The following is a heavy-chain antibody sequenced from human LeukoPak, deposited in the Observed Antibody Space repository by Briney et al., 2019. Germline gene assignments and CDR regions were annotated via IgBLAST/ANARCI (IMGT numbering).Heavy chain of an antibody. Sequence: GGSLRLSCAASRFTFSSYAMSWVRQAPGKGLEWVSDISGSGGSTYYADSVKGRFTISRDNSKNTLYLQMNSLRVEDTAVYYCARDQYYSDSSGYPYDIWGQGTMVTVSS. CDR3: ARDQYYSDSSGYPYDI. CDR1: RFTFSSYA. J-gene: IGHJ3*02. V-gene: IGHV3-23*01. D-gene: IGHD3-22*01. CDR2: ISGSGGST.